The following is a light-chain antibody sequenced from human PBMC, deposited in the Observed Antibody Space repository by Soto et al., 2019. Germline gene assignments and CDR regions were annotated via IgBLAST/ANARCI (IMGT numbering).Light chain of an antibody. V-gene: IGKV1-39*01. Sequence: DIQMTQSPSSLSASVGDRVTTTCRASQSISNYLNWYQQKPGKAPKLLIYAASSLQSGVPSRFSGSGSGTDFTLTISSLQPEDFATYYCQQSYSTPITFGQGTRLEI. CDR3: QQSYSTPIT. J-gene: IGKJ5*01. CDR2: AAS. CDR1: QSISNY.